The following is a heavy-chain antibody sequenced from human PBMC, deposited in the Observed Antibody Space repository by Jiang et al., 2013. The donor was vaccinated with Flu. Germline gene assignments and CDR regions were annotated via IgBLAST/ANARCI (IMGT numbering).Heavy chain of an antibody. CDR3: ARHSKIVAPREWYLDL. CDR2: IHSTGVT. V-gene: IGHV4-59*08. Sequence: GPGLVKPSEILSLTCTVSGGSINGYHWSWIRQPPGKGLEWIGFIHSTGVTNYNPSLQSRVTISVDTSKNQFSLNLNSVTAADTAVYYCARHSKIVAPREWYLDLWGRGTLVTVSS. D-gene: IGHD3-22*01. CDR1: GGSINGYH. J-gene: IGHJ2*01.